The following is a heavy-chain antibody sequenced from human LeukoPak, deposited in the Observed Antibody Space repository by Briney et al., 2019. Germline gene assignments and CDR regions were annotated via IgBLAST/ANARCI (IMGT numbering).Heavy chain of an antibody. D-gene: IGHD3-10*01. CDR2: IIPIFGTA. V-gene: IGHV1-69*01. Sequence: SVRVSCKASGGTFSSYAISWVRQAPGQGLEWMGGIIPIFGTANYAQKFQGRVTITADESTSTAYMELSSLRSEDTAVYYCARGGGFGELLFHWGQGTLVTVSS. J-gene: IGHJ4*02. CDR3: ARGGGFGELLFH. CDR1: GGTFSSYA.